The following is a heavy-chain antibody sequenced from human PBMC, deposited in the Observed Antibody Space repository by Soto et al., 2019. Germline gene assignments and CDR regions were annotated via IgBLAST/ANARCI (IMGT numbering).Heavy chain of an antibody. CDR3: ARRGIAVAGTPAAGYYFDY. J-gene: IGHJ4*02. Sequence: SETMALTSTVSGGSIRSSSYYWGWIRQPPGKGLEWIGSIYYSGSTYYNPSLKSRVTISVDTSKNQFSLKLSSVTAADTAVYYCARRGIAVAGTPAAGYYFDYWGQGTLVTVSS. V-gene: IGHV4-39*01. CDR2: IYYSGST. CDR1: GGSIRSSSYY. D-gene: IGHD6-19*01.